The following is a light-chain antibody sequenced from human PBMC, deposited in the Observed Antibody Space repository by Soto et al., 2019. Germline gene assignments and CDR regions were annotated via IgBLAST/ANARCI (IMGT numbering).Light chain of an antibody. V-gene: IGKV3-15*01. CDR2: GAS. CDR3: QQYNKWPPS. Sequence: ILLTQSPATISVSPGERTTLSCRASQSISSNLAWYRHKPGQAPRLLIFGASTRATGIPARFSGSGSGTEFTLTISSLQSDDWAVYYCQQYNKWPPSFGPGTKVDIK. J-gene: IGKJ3*01. CDR1: QSISSN.